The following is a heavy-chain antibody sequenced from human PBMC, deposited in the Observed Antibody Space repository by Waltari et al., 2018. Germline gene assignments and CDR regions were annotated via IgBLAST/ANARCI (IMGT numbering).Heavy chain of an antibody. Sequence: QVQLQESGPGLVKPSGTLSLTCAVSGGSITSSNWWSWVRQPPGKGLEWIGEIYHSGSTNYNPSLKSRVTISVDKSKNQFSLKMNSVTAADTTVYYCARTRGYSYGIYYYYYYGMDVWGHGTTVTVSS. CDR2: IYHSGST. J-gene: IGHJ6*02. D-gene: IGHD5-18*01. V-gene: IGHV4-4*02. CDR3: ARTRGYSYGIYYYYYYGMDV. CDR1: GGSITSSNW.